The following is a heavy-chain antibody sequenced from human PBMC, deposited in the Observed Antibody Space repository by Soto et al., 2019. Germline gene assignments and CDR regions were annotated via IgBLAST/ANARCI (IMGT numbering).Heavy chain of an antibody. Sequence: SETLSLTCTVSGGSISSSIYYWGWIRQPPGKGLEWIGSFYYSGSTYYNPSLKSRVSISVDTSKNQFSLKLSSVTAADTAVYYCATSSSGWRAEYFQHWGQGTLVTVSS. J-gene: IGHJ1*01. D-gene: IGHD6-19*01. CDR2: FYYSGST. CDR1: GGSISSSIYY. V-gene: IGHV4-39*01. CDR3: ATSSSGWRAEYFQH.